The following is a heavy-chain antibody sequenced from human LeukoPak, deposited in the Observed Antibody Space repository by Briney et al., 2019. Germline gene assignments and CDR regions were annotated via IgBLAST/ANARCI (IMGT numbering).Heavy chain of an antibody. CDR2: INHSGST. CDR1: GGSFSGYY. D-gene: IGHD4-17*01. V-gene: IGHV4-34*01. Sequence: SETLSLTCAVYGGSFSGYYWSWIRQPPGKGLEWIGEINHSGSTNYNPSLKSRVTISVDTSKNQFSLKLSSVTAADTAVYYCARGQIGADYGDYVYYYYYYYMDVWGKGTTVTVSS. J-gene: IGHJ6*03. CDR3: ARGQIGADYGDYVYYYYYYYMDV.